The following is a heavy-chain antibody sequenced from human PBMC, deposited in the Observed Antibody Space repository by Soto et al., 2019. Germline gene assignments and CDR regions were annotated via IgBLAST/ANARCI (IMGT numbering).Heavy chain of an antibody. D-gene: IGHD3-10*01. J-gene: IGHJ6*02. CDR3: ARRKLLWFGDLPQPNYGMDV. CDR1: GYTFTSYG. V-gene: IGHV1-18*01. CDR2: ISAYNGNT. Sequence: ASVKVSCKASGYTFTSYGISWVRQAPGQGLEWMGWISAYNGNTNYAQKLQGRVTMTTDTSTSTAYMELRSLRSDDTAVYYCARRKLLWFGDLPQPNYGMDVWGQATTVTVSS.